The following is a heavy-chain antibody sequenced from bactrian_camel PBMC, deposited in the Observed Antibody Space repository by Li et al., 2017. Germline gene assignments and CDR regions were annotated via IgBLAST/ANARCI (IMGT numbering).Heavy chain of an antibody. CDR2: IRPGGTTT. V-gene: IGHV3S60*01. Sequence: VQLVESGGGSVEAGGSLSLSCAIFGLSGENTCMGWFRQAPGKEREGVASIRPGGTTTAYAASVRGRFSISLDTAKNTVYLQMNGLKPEDTATYYCAAQYTGISGCYATSLAPASFDYWGQGTQVTVS. CDR1: GLSGENTC. J-gene: IGHJ4*01. CDR3: AAQYTGISGCYATSLAPASFDY. D-gene: IGHD1*01.